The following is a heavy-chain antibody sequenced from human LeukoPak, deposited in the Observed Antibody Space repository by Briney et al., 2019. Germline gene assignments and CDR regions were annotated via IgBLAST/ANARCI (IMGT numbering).Heavy chain of an antibody. Sequence: SETLSLTCTVSGGSISSYYWSWIRQPPGKGLEWIGYIYYSGSTNYNPSLKSRVTISVDTSKNQFSLKLSSVTAADTAVYYCARITGDYYFDYWGQGTLVTVSS. V-gene: IGHV4-59*01. J-gene: IGHJ4*02. CDR2: IYYSGST. CDR3: ARITGDYYFDY. CDR1: GGSISSYY. D-gene: IGHD4-17*01.